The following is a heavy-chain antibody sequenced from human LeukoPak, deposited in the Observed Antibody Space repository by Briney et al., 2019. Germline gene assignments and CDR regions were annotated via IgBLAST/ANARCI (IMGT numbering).Heavy chain of an antibody. J-gene: IGHJ4*02. CDR2: IYYSGST. CDR3: APSPCDWLLYELVY. V-gene: IGHV4-59*01. D-gene: IGHD3-9*01. CDR1: GGAISSYS. Sequence: SETLSLTCTVSGGAISSYSSSWIRPPPGKGLEWIGYIYYSGSTTSNTSLKRRVTLSVDTPQNQFSLKLSSLTAADTPVYSFAPSPCDWLLYELVYWGQGTLVTVSS.